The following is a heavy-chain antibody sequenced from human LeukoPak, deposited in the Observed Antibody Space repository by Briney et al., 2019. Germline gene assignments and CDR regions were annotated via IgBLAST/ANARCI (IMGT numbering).Heavy chain of an antibody. CDR3: ARRITIFGVGRFDY. V-gene: IGHV3-53*01. Sequence: GGSLRLSCAASGFTVSSTYMSWVRQAPGKGLEWVSAIYSGGNIYYIDSVKGRFTISRDTSKNTLYLQMNSLRAEDTAVYYCARRITIFGVGRFDYWGQGTLVTVSS. CDR1: GFTVSSTY. D-gene: IGHD3-3*01. J-gene: IGHJ4*02. CDR2: IYSGGNI.